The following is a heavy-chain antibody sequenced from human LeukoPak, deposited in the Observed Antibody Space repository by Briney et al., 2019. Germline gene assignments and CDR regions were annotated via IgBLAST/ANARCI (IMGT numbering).Heavy chain of an antibody. Sequence: SETLSLTCAVSGASISSSIHYWGWVRQPPGKGLEWIGSVYYSGGTYYNPSLESRLTISVDTSNNRFSLKLKSVTAADTAVFYCARVTTGSTTLDSWGQGILVTVSS. V-gene: IGHV4-39*02. CDR2: VYYSGGT. CDR3: ARVTTGSTTLDS. J-gene: IGHJ5*01. D-gene: IGHD1-1*01. CDR1: GASISSSIHY.